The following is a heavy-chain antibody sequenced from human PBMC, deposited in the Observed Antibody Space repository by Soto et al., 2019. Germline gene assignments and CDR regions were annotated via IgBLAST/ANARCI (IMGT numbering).Heavy chain of an antibody. D-gene: IGHD6-13*01. CDR3: ARDLREQLVPYYYYGMDV. J-gene: IGHJ6*02. CDR1: GFTFSIYG. V-gene: IGHV3-33*01. Sequence: PGGSLRLSCTASGFTFSIYGMHWVRHAPGKGLEWVAVIWYDGSNKYYADSVKGRFTISRDNSKNTLYLQMNSLRAEDTAVYYCARDLREQLVPYYYYGMDVWGQGTTVTVS. CDR2: IWYDGSNK.